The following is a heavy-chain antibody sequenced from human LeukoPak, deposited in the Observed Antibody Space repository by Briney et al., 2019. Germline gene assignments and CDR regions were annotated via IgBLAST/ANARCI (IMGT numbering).Heavy chain of an antibody. Sequence: GESLKISCKGSGYSLTSYWIGWVRQMPGKGLEWMGIIYPGDSDTRYSPSFQGQVTISADKSISTAYLQWSSLKASDTAMYYCARHSEYCSSTSCSPAWGQGTLVTVSS. D-gene: IGHD2-2*01. CDR3: ARHSEYCSSTSCSPA. V-gene: IGHV5-51*01. CDR1: GYSLTSYW. CDR2: IYPGDSDT. J-gene: IGHJ5*02.